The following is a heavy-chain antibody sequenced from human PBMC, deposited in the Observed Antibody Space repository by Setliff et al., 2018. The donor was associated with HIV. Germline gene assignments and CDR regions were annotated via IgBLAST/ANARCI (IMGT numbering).Heavy chain of an antibody. V-gene: IGHV1-18*01. Sequence: GASVKVSCKTSGYMFIAYGMSWVRRAPGQGLEWMGWISVYNGNTNYAEKFQGRVTMTTDTFTSTAYMDLRSLRADDTALYYCARVPRTGPLDYWGQGTLVTISS. CDR2: ISVYNGNT. J-gene: IGHJ4*02. CDR1: GYMFIAYG. CDR3: ARVPRTGPLDY.